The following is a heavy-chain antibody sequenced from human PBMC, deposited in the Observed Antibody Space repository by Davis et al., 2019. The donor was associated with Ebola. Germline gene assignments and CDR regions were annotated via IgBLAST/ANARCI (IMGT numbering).Heavy chain of an antibody. V-gene: IGHV3-21*01. J-gene: IGHJ4*02. CDR3: ARDPGSTYYGAYFDY. CDR2: ISSSSSYI. Sequence: GESLKISCAASGFTFSSYSMNWVRQAPGKGLEWVSSISSSSSYIYYADSVKGRFTISRDNAKNSLYLQMNSLRAEDTAVYYCARDPGSTYYGAYFDYWGQGTLVTVSS. D-gene: IGHD1-26*01. CDR1: GFTFSSYS.